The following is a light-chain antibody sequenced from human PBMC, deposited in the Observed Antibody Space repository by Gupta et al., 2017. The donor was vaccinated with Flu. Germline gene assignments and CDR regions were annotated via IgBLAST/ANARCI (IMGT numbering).Light chain of an antibody. V-gene: IGKV1-39*01. CDR3: QRNDSNPMCT. Sequence: SSLSASVGDRGTVTFRSRQRIRSYIHWYKHKPGKATKPLIHAASSCQRGIASRFRGSGIGTGATLTISRRQQEPFEASTSQRNDSNPMCTFGQGTKLDIK. J-gene: IGKJ2*02. CDR2: AAS. CDR1: QRIRSY.